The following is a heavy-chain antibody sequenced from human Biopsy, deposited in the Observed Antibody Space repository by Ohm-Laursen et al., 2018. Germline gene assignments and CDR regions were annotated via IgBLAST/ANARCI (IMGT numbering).Heavy chain of an antibody. D-gene: IGHD3-3*01. CDR1: GGPSSNYA. J-gene: IGHJ4*02. V-gene: IGHV1-69*10. Sequence: ASVKVSCNASGGPSSNYAFSWVRQAPGQGLEWVGRIVPILGHLNYAQRFQGRVSITADKSTTYVYMELSRLTSGDTAVYYCAADADGYYTEFDYWGPGTLVTISS. CDR2: IVPILGHL. CDR3: AADADGYYTEFDY.